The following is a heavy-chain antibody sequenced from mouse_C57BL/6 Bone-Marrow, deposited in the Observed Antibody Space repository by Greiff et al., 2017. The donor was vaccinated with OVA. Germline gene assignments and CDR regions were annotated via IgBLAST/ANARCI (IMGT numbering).Heavy chain of an antibody. J-gene: IGHJ3*01. CDR2: FYPGSGSI. Sequence: VQLQESGAELVKPGASVKLSCKASGYTFTEYTIHWVKQRSGQGLEWIGWFYPGSGSIKYNEKFKDKATLTADKSSSTVYMELSRLTSEDSAVYFCARHESGYYYGSRPAWFAYWGQGTLVTVSA. V-gene: IGHV1-62-2*01. CDR3: ARHESGYYYGSRPAWFAY. CDR1: GYTFTEYT. D-gene: IGHD1-1*01.